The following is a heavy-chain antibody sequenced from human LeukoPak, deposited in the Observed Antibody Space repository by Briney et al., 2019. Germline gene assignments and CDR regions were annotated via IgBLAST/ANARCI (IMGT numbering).Heavy chain of an antibody. J-gene: IGHJ4*02. CDR1: GFTFSSHA. V-gene: IGHV3-23*01. CDR3: AKDYRIGYSDHFDY. CDR2: IYESGQTT. Sequence: GGSLRLSCVGSGFTFSSHAMSWVRQAPEKGPEWVSGIYESGQTTHYADSVRGLFSISRDNSKNTLYLQMDSLRGEDTAIYYCAKDYRIGYSDHFDYWGQGALVTVSS. D-gene: IGHD2-21*01.